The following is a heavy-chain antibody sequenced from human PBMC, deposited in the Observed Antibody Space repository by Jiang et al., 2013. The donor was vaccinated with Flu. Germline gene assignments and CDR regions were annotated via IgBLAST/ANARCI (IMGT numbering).Heavy chain of an antibody. CDR2: IYYSGST. V-gene: IGHV4-39*01. D-gene: IGHD4-17*01. CDR3: ARPSRTSDGDQSWDFDY. J-gene: IGHJ4*02. CDR1: GGSISSSSYY. Sequence: LLKPSETLSLTCTVSGGSISSSSYYWGWIRQPPGKGLEWIGSIYYSGSTYYNPSLKSRVTISVDTSKNQFSLKLSSVTAADTAVYYCARPSRTSDGDQSWDFDYWGQGTLVDRLL.